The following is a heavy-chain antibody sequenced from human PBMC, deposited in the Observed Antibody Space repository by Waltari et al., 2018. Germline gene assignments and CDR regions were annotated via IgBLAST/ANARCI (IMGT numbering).Heavy chain of an antibody. D-gene: IGHD4-17*01. CDR2: IYYSGST. Sequence: QVQLQESGPGLVKPSETLSLTCTVSGGSISSYYWSWIRQPPGQGLEWIGYIYYSGSTNYNPTLKSRVTISVDTSKNQCSLKLSSVTAADTAVYYCARLGDYGEPYYVDYWGQGTLVTVSS. J-gene: IGHJ4*02. CDR1: GGSISSYY. CDR3: ARLGDYGEPYYVDY. V-gene: IGHV4-59*01.